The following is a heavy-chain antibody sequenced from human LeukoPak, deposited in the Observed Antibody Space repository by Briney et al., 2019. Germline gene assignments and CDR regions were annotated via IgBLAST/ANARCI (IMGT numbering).Heavy chain of an antibody. D-gene: IGHD1-26*01. V-gene: IGHV5-51*01. CDR2: IYPGDSDT. Sequence: GESLKISCKGSGYSFTNYWIGWVRQLPGKGLEWMGIIYPGDSDTKYRPSFQGQVTISADKSITTAYLQWSSLKASDTAMYYCARYSGSYSESFDSWGQGTLLTVSS. CDR1: GYSFTNYW. CDR3: ARYSGSYSESFDS. J-gene: IGHJ4*02.